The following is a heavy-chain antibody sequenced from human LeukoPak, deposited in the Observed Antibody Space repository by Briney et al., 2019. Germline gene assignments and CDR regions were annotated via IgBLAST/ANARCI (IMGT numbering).Heavy chain of an antibody. Sequence: GGSLRLSCAASGFTFSSYWMHWVRQAPGKGLVWVSRINSDGSSTSYADSVKGRFTISRDNAKNTLYLQMNSLRAEDTAVYYCARPTHSGSYYGALGYWGQGTLVTVSS. D-gene: IGHD1-26*01. V-gene: IGHV3-74*01. CDR2: INSDGSST. CDR3: ARPTHSGSYYGALGY. CDR1: GFTFSSYW. J-gene: IGHJ4*02.